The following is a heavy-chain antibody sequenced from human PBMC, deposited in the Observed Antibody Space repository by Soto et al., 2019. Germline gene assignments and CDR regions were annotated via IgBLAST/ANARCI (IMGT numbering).Heavy chain of an antibody. J-gene: IGHJ4*02. CDR3: ARRYYYDSTTYSPFDH. Sequence: GGSLKISCKVSGYSFTSYWIGWVRQMPGKGLEWMGIIYPGDSDTRYSPSFQGQVTISADKSISTAYLQWSSLKASDTAMYYCARRYYYDSTTYSPFDHWGQGTLVTVSS. D-gene: IGHD3-22*01. CDR2: IYPGDSDT. CDR1: GYSFTSYW. V-gene: IGHV5-51*01.